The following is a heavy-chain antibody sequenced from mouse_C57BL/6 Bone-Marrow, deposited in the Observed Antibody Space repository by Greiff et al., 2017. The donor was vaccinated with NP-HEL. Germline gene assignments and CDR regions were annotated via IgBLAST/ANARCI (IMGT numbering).Heavy chain of an antibody. CDR3: ATSYYDGSSYWYFDV. CDR1: GFSLTSYG. CDR2: IWRGGST. D-gene: IGHD1-1*01. Sequence: QVQLKESGPGLVQPSQSLSITCTVSGFSLTSYGVHWVRQPPGKGLEWLGVIWRGGSTDYNAAFISRLSIRKDNSKSQVFFKMNSLQADDTAIYYCATSYYDGSSYWYFDVWGTGTTVTVSS. V-gene: IGHV2-4*01. J-gene: IGHJ1*03.